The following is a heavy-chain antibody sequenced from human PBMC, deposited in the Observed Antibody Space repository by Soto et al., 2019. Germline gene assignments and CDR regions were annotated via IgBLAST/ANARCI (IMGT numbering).Heavy chain of an antibody. V-gene: IGHV3-21*01. CDR3: ASVGEKMATIKKSIDY. CDR1: GFTFSSYS. CDR2: ISSSSSYI. D-gene: IGHD5-12*01. J-gene: IGHJ4*02. Sequence: GGSLRLSCAASGFTFSSYSMNWVRQAPGKGLEWVSSISSSSSYIYYADSVKGRFTISRDNAKNSLYLQMNSLRAEDTAVYYCASVGEKMATIKKSIDYWGQGTLVTVSS.